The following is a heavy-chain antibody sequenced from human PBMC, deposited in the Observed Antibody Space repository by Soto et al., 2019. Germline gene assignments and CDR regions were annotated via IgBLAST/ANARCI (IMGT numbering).Heavy chain of an antibody. V-gene: IGHV3-23*01. CDR1: GFTFSSYA. Sequence: EVQLLESGGGLVQPGGSLRLSCAASGFTFSSYAMSWVRQAPGKGLEWVSAISGSGGSTYYADSVKGRFTISRDNSKNTLYMQMNSLRAEDTAVYYCAKAPTNYGSGSYYDYWGQGTLVTVSS. J-gene: IGHJ4*02. CDR3: AKAPTNYGSGSYYDY. D-gene: IGHD3-10*01. CDR2: ISGSGGST.